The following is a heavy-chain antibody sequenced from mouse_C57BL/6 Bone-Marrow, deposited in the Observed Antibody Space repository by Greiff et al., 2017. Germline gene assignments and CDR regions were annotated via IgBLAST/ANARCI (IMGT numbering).Heavy chain of an antibody. V-gene: IGHV1-4*01. CDR3: ARSSWFAY. J-gene: IGHJ3*01. Sequence: VQRVESGAELARPGASVKMSCKASGYTFTSYTMHWVKQRPGQGLAWIGYINPSRGYTKYNQKFKDKATLTADKSSSTAYMQLSSLTSEDSAVYYCARSSWFAYWGQGTLVTVSA. CDR1: GYTFTSYT. CDR2: INPSRGYT.